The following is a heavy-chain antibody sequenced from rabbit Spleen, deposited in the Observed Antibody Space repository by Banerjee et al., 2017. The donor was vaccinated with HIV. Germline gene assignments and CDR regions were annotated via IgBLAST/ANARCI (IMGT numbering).Heavy chain of an antibody. CDR2: IDPIFHIT. V-gene: IGHV1S47*01. CDR3: VREVAARFSL. Sequence: QEQLKETGGGLVQPGGSLTLSCKASGFDFSSYGVSWVRQAPGKGLEWIGYIDPIFHITTYANWVSGRFSISRENTQNTVYLQLDSLTAADTATYFCVREVAARFSLWGPGTLVTVS. D-gene: IGHD4-1*01. J-gene: IGHJ4*01. CDR1: GFDFSSYG.